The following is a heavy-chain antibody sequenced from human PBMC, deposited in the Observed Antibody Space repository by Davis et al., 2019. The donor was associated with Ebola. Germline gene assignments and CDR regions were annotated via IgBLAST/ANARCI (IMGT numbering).Heavy chain of an antibody. CDR1: GYTFTSYG. D-gene: IGHD3-10*01. CDR3: ARVSSWVGGGDSSVP. Sequence: ASVQVSCKPFGYTFTSYGINWVRQAPGQELVWMGWISPYNGKTTFAQKFQDRVTITTDTATTTAYTELRSLTSDDTAVYYCARVSSWVGGGDSSVPWGQGTLVTVSS. V-gene: IGHV1-18*01. CDR2: ISPYNGKT. J-gene: IGHJ5*02.